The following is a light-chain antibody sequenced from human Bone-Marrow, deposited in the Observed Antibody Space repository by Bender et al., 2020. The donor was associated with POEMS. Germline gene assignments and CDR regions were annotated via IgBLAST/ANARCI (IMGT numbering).Light chain of an antibody. CDR1: SSDVGGHHY. CDR2: GVS. J-gene: IGLJ2*01. CDR3: SSYAGIPTFV. V-gene: IGLV2-11*01. Sequence: SALSQPRSVSGSPGQSVTLSCTGTSSDVGGHHYVSWYQHLPGKAPRLLIYGVSERPSGISNRFSGTKSGNTASLTISGLQAEDEANYYCSSYAGIPTFVFGGGTKLTVL.